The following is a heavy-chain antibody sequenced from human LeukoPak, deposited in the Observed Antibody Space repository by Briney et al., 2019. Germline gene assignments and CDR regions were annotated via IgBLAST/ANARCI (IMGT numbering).Heavy chain of an antibody. CDR3: AKGRIVTTRGEFDY. CDR2: ISYDGSNK. Sequence: GGSLRLSCAASGFTFSSYGMPWVRQAPGKGLEWVAVISYDGSNKYYADSVKGRFTISRDNSKNTLYLQMNSLRAEDTAVYYCAKGRIVTTRGEFDYWGQGTLVTVSS. V-gene: IGHV3-30*18. CDR1: GFTFSSYG. J-gene: IGHJ4*02. D-gene: IGHD3-16*01.